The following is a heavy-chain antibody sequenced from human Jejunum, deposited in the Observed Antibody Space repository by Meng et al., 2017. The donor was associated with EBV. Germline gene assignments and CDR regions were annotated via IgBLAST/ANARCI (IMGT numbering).Heavy chain of an antibody. V-gene: IGHV1-18*01. CDR3: TILSHCDGGICYSYDY. J-gene: IGHJ4*02. D-gene: IGHD2-15*01. Sequence: QVRLGPSGAEVKEPGASVKVSCKASGYTFTNYGVSWVRQAPGQGLEWMGWISAYNGNTDYAQKLQGRVTMTTDTPTSTAYMELRSLRSDDTAVYYCTILSHCDGGICYSYDYWGQGTLVTVSS. CDR1: GYTFTNYG. CDR2: ISAYNGNT.